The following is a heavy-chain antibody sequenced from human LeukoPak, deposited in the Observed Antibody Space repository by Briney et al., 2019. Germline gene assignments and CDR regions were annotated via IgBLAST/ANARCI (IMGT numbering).Heavy chain of an antibody. CDR1: GFTISSYS. V-gene: IGHV3-48*01. CDR3: ARVSRVYYESGGYPY. Sequence: LPGGSLRLSCAASGFTISSYSMNWVRQAPGKGLEWVSYISGSSDTVYYADSVKGRFIISRDNSKNSLFLQMNGLRAEDTAVYYCARVSRVYYESGGYPYWGQGTLVTVSS. D-gene: IGHD3-22*01. J-gene: IGHJ4*02. CDR2: ISGSSDTV.